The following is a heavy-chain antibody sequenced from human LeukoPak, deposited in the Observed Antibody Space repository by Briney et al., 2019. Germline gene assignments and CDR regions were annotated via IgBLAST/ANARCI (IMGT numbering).Heavy chain of an antibody. CDR3: ARGGSAYCGGDCYRHFDL. CDR2: INPNSGGT. Sequence: AAGKVSCKASGYTFTVYYMHWVRQAPGQGLELMGWINPNSGGTNYAQKFQGRVTMTRDTSISTAYMELSRLRSDDTAVYYCARGGSAYCGGDCYRHFDLWGRGTLVTVSS. V-gene: IGHV1-2*02. CDR1: GYTFTVYY. J-gene: IGHJ2*01. D-gene: IGHD2-21*01.